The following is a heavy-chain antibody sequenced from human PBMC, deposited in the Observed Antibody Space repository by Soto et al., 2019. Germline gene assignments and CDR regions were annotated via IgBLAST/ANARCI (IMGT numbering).Heavy chain of an antibody. CDR1: GSSFDDYG. J-gene: IGHJ4*02. V-gene: IGHV3-20*04. CDR3: ARGHAYSVYDPFDF. CDR2: INWNGDRP. D-gene: IGHD5-12*01. Sequence: EVQLVESGGGVVRPGGSLRLSCAASGSSFDDYGMSWVRQGPGKGLEWVSGINWNGDRPGYADSVKGRFTISRDNAKNSLYVQMTSLRVEDTALYYCARGHAYSVYDPFDFWGQGTLVTVSS.